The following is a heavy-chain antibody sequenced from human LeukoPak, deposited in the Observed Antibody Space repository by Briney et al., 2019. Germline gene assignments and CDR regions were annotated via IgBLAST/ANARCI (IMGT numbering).Heavy chain of an antibody. CDR2: LSSSGGST. CDR3: ARGVTVTTDF. V-gene: IGHV3-23*01. CDR1: GLFFSNYD. J-gene: IGHJ4*02. D-gene: IGHD4-17*01. Sequence: GGSLRLSCVASGLFFSNYDMNWVRQAPGKGLEWVSGLSSSGGSTFYADSVKGRFTISRDNSKNTVYLQMNSLRGEGTAIYYCARGVTVTTDFWGQGTLVTVSS.